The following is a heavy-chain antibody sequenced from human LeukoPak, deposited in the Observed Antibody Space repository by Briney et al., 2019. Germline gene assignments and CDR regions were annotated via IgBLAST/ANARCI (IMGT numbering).Heavy chain of an antibody. V-gene: IGHV1-24*01. CDR1: GYTLTELS. CDR3: ATARLRFLEWLWYGMDV. Sequence: ASVKVSCKVSGYTLTELSMHWVRRAPGKGLEWMGGFDPEDGETIYAQKFQGRVTMTEDTSTDTAYMELSSLRSEDTAVYYCATARLRFLEWLWYGMDVWGQGTTVTVSS. J-gene: IGHJ6*02. D-gene: IGHD3-3*01. CDR2: FDPEDGET.